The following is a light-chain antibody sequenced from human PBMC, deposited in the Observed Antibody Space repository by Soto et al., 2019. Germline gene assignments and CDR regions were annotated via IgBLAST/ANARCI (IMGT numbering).Light chain of an antibody. V-gene: IGKV3D-20*02. CDR1: QSVSSSY. CDR2: GAS. Sequence: EIVLTQSPGTLSLSPGERATLSCRASQSVSSSYLAWYQQKPGQAPRLLIYGASTRATGIPARFSGSGSETDFTLTISSLEPEDFAVYYCQQRRRLVTFGQGTRREIK. CDR3: QQRRRLVT. J-gene: IGKJ5*01.